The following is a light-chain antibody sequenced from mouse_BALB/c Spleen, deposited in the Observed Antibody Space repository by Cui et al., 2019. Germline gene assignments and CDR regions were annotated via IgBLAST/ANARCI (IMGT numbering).Light chain of an antibody. J-gene: IGKJ4*01. Sequence: QIVLNQSLALMAASPGEKVTMTCSASSSVSYMYWYQQKPRSSPKPWIYLTSNLASGVPARFSGSGSGTSYSLTISSMEAEDAATYYCQQWSSNPLTFGSGTKLEIK. CDR1: SSVSY. CDR3: QQWSSNPLT. CDR2: LTS. V-gene: IGKV4-68*01.